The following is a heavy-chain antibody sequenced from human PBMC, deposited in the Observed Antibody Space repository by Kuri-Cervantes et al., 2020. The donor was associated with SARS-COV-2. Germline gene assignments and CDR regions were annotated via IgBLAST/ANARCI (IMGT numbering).Heavy chain of an antibody. Sequence: SETLSLTCAVSGYSISSGYYWGWIRQPPGKGLEWIGSIYYSGSTYYNPSLKSRVTISVDTSKNQFSLKLSSVTTVDTAVYYCASFSTRGDPWGQGTLVTVSS. CDR1: GYSISSGYY. D-gene: IGHD2/OR15-2a*01. V-gene: IGHV4-38-2*01. CDR3: ASFSTRGDP. J-gene: IGHJ5*02. CDR2: IYYSGST.